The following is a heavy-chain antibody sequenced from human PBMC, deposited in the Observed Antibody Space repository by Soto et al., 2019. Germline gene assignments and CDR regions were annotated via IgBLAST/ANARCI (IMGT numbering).Heavy chain of an antibody. CDR3: ARVPGP. CDR1: GGSISSDGYS. J-gene: IGHJ5*02. CDR2: IYHSGST. D-gene: IGHD7-27*01. V-gene: IGHV4-30-2*01. Sequence: SETLSLTCTVSGGSISSDGYSWSWVRQPPGKGLEWIGYIYHSGSTYYNPSLKSRVTISVDRSKNQFSLKLSSVTAADTAVYYCARVPGPWGQGTLVTVSS.